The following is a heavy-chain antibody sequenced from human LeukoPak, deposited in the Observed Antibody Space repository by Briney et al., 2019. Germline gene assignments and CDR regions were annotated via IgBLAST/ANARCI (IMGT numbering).Heavy chain of an antibody. D-gene: IGHD1-26*01. CDR3: ARDSGRVPNSY. J-gene: IGHJ4*02. Sequence: SETLSLTCTVSGGSISSYYWSWIRQPPGKGLEWIGYIYYSGSTNYNPSLKSRVTISVDTSKNQFSLKLSSVTAADTAVYYCARDSGRVPNSYWGQGTLVTVSS. V-gene: IGHV4-59*08. CDR2: IYYSGST. CDR1: GGSISSYY.